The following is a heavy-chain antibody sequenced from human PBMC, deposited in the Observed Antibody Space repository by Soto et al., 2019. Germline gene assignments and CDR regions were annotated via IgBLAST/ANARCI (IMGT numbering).Heavy chain of an antibody. J-gene: IGHJ4*02. CDR1: GFTFSTYW. V-gene: IGHV3-74*01. Sequence: EVQLVESWGGLDQPGGSLRLSLKASGFTFSTYWMHWVRQTPGKGLVWVSRINSDGSSTSYVDSVKGRFNISRDNAKNTLYLHMNSLRAEDTAGYYCARDSGHRGDYWGQGTLVPGSS. CDR3: ARDSGHRGDY. D-gene: IGHD3-10*01. CDR2: INSDGSST.